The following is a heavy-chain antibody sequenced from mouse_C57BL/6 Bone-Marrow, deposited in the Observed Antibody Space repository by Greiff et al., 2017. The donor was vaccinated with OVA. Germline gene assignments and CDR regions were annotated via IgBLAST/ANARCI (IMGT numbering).Heavy chain of an antibody. Sequence: QVQLQQPGAELVKPGASVKLSCKASGYTFTSYWMQWVKQRPGQGLEWIGEIDPSDSYTNYNQKFKGKATLTVDTSSSTAYKQLSSLTSEDSAVYYCARSDYYGSSPYYFDYWGQGTTLTVSS. CDR3: ARSDYYGSSPYYFDY. J-gene: IGHJ2*01. CDR2: IDPSDSYT. V-gene: IGHV1-50*01. CDR1: GYTFTSYW. D-gene: IGHD1-1*01.